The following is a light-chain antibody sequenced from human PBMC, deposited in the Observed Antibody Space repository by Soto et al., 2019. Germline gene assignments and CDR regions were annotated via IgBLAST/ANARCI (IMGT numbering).Light chain of an antibody. CDR1: QSVSST. J-gene: IGKJ1*01. CDR3: QHYGDSRT. CDR2: GAS. Sequence: EMVMTQSPATLSVSPGERATLSCRASQSVSSTLAWYQQKPGQAPRLLIYGASGRATGIPDRFGGSGSGTDFTLTISRLEPEDFAVYYCQHYGDSRTFGQGTKVDIK. V-gene: IGKV3-20*01.